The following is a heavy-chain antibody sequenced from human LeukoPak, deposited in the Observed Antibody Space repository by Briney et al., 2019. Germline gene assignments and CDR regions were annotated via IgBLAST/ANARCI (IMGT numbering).Heavy chain of an antibody. CDR1: GYTFTDHT. CDR3: ARRYDSRGPVTFDF. Sequence: ASVKVSCEASGYTFTDHTIHWVRQAPGQGLEWMGWINPNIGTTNYAKRFQGRLTVTRDTSINTAFMELSRLNPDDTAVFYCARRYDSRGPVTFDFWGQGTLVTVSS. D-gene: IGHD3-22*01. J-gene: IGHJ3*01. V-gene: IGHV1-2*02. CDR2: INPNIGTT.